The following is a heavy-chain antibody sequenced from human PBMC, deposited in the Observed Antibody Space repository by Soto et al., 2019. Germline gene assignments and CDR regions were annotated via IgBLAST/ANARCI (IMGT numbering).Heavy chain of an antibody. CDR2: VDYSGTA. D-gene: IGHD1-20*01. V-gene: IGHV4-39*01. Sequence: DTLSLTCTVSSGSISVTNVFWGWVRQPPGKGLEWIGNVDYSGTAYFSPSLATRVTFHVDTSKNQFSLTLYSVTAADTAVYYCARITGRHLDYWGQGILVTVSS. J-gene: IGHJ4*02. CDR3: ARITGRHLDY. CDR1: SGSISVTNVF.